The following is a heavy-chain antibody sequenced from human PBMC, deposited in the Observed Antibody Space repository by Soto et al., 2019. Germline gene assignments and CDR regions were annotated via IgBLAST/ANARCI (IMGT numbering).Heavy chain of an antibody. Sequence: RASVKVSCKASGYTFITYAIYWVRQAPGQRLEWMGWINAGNGNTKYSQKFQGRVTITRDTSARTAYMELRSLQSEDTAVYYCARSIAARLYYFYGMDVWGQGTTVTVS. CDR3: ARSIAARLYYFYGMDV. D-gene: IGHD6-6*01. CDR2: INAGNGNT. V-gene: IGHV1-3*01. CDR1: GYTFITYA. J-gene: IGHJ6*02.